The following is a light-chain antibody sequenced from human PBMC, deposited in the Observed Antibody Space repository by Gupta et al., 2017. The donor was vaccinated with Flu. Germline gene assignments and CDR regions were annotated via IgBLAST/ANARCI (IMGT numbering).Light chain of an antibody. Sequence: QSALTQPPSASGSPGQSVTISCTGTSSDVGAYNYVSWYQQHPGKAPKLMIYEVSKRPSGAPDRFSGSKSGNTAALTVSGVQAEDEADYYCSAYAGSNNVFGTGTKVTVL. CDR2: EVS. CDR1: SSDVGAYNY. CDR3: SAYAGSNNV. J-gene: IGLJ1*01. V-gene: IGLV2-8*01.